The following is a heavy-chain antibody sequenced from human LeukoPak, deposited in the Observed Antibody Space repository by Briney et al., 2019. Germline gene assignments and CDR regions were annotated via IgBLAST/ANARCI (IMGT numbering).Heavy chain of an antibody. J-gene: IGHJ4*02. V-gene: IGHV1-2*02. CDR3: ARDWEGITSFGVVTAGGFY. Sequence: VASVKVSCKASGYTFTGYYMHWVRQAPGQGLEWMGWINPNSGGTNYAQKFQGRVTMTRDTSISTAYMELSRLRSDDTAVYYCARDWEGITSFGVVTAGGFYWGQGTLVTVSS. D-gene: IGHD3-3*01. CDR2: INPNSGGT. CDR1: GYTFTGYY.